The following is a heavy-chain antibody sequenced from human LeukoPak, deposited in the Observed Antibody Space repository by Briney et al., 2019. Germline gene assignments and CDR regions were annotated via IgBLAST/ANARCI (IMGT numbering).Heavy chain of an antibody. D-gene: IGHD5-12*01. J-gene: IGHJ4*02. CDR2: IKEDGSEK. V-gene: IGHV3-7*01. CDR3: ARGPSGYHNT. Sequence: GGSLRLSCAASGFTFSSFWMNWVRQAPGKGLEWVANIKEDGSEKYYVDSVKGRFTISRDNAKNSLYLQVNSLRAEDTAVYYCARGPSGYHNTGGQGTLVTVSS. CDR1: GFTFSSFW.